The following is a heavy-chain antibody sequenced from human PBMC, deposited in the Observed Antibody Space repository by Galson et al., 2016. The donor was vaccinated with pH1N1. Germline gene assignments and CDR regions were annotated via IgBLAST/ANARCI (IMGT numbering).Heavy chain of an antibody. D-gene: IGHD6-19*01. Sequence: SVKVSCKASNHTFTAYSISWVRQAPGQGLEWMAWISAYNGDTKNAEKFQGRVNMTTDTSANTAYMELRSLRSDDTAVYYCARHRSGWSGALTYWHFDLWGRGTLVTVSS. J-gene: IGHJ2*01. V-gene: IGHV1-18*01. CDR2: ISAYNGDT. CDR1: NHTFTAYS. CDR3: ARHRSGWSGALTYWHFDL.